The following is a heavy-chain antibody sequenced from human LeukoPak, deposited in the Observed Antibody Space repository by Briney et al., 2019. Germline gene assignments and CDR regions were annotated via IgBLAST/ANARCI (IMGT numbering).Heavy chain of an antibody. J-gene: IGHJ4*02. Sequence: SETLSLTCTVSGDSLSSSSDYWGWIRQPPGKGLEWIGRIYYSGSTYYSPSLKSRLTISVDTSKNQFSLRLTSVTAADTAVYYCASAPRRGSIGGLDYWGQGILVTVSS. D-gene: IGHD3-10*01. CDR3: ASAPRRGSIGGLDY. CDR1: GDSLSSSSDY. CDR2: IYYSGST. V-gene: IGHV4-39*01.